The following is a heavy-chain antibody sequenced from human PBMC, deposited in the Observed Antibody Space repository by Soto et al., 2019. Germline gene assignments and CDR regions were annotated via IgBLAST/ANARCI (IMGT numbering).Heavy chain of an antibody. J-gene: IGHJ6*02. CDR2: INPNIFGT. CDR1: GYTFTGYY. Sequence: ASVKVSCKASGYTFTGYYMHLVRQAPVQVLELIVWINPNIFGTNYSQKFQGWFTITMYTSIITSYIELSMLISDDTSVYYCARDTQYCSGAGCYPGYGMDVWG. V-gene: IGHV1-2*04. D-gene: IGHD2-15*01. CDR3: ARDTQYCSGAGCYPGYGMDV.